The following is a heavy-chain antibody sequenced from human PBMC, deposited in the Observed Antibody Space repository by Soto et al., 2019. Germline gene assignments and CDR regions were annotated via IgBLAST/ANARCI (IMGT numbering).Heavy chain of an antibody. Sequence: QVQLVESGGGVVQPGRSLRLSCAASGFTFSNFGMHWVRQAPGKGLECVALISNHGTEKYYLDSVKGRFTISRDNSKNTLYLQMDSLRAEDTAVYYCGKDGAYSGMYYFDYWGQGTLVTVSS. CDR2: ISNHGTEK. D-gene: IGHD1-26*01. V-gene: IGHV3-30*18. CDR1: GFTFSNFG. CDR3: GKDGAYSGMYYFDY. J-gene: IGHJ4*02.